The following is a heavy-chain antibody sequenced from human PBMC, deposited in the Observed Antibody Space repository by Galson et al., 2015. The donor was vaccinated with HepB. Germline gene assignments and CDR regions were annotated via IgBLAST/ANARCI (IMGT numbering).Heavy chain of an antibody. D-gene: IGHD4-17*01. CDR1: GFTFSSSY. V-gene: IGHV3-74*01. J-gene: IGHJ4*02. CDR3: ATDYGDADDY. Sequence: SLRLSCAVSGFTFSSSYMHWVRQAPGKGLVWVSRINTDGTVTTYADSVKGRFTISRDNAKNTLYLQMNSLRADDTAVYYCATDYGDADDYWGQGTLVTVSS. CDR2: INTDGTVT.